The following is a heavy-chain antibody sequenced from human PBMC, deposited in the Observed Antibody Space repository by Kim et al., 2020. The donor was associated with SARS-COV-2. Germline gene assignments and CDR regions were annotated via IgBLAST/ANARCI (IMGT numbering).Heavy chain of an antibody. Sequence: SETLSLTCTVSGDSIDNGHRWGWVRQTPGKGLEWIGSIYHSGTAYYNLSLRSRVIMSVDPSKYQFSLMLTSMGAADTGVYYCLRGFYRDSLGLYWGQGTLVTVSS. CDR2: IYHSGTA. CDR1: GDSIDNGHR. J-gene: IGHJ4*02. D-gene: IGHD3-16*02. CDR3: LRGFYRDSLGLY. V-gene: IGHV4-38-2*02.